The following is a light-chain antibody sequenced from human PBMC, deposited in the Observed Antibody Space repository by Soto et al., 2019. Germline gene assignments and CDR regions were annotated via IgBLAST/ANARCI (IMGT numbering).Light chain of an antibody. Sequence: NFMLTQPHSVAESPGKTLSMSGTRRSGSIANNYVQWYQQRPGSAPTTVIYENNQRLSGVPDRFSGSTDGSSNSASLAISGLQTEDEADYYCQSYDSDFVVFGGGTKVTVL. J-gene: IGLJ2*01. CDR2: ENN. CDR1: SGSIANNY. CDR3: QSYDSDFVV. V-gene: IGLV6-57*04.